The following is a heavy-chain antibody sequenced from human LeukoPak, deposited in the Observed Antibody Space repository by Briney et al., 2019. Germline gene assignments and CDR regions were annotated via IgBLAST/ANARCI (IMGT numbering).Heavy chain of an antibody. CDR3: ARGAGTTFNWFDP. CDR1: GGSISSGGYY. CDR2: IYYRGST. J-gene: IGHJ5*02. Sequence: SETLSLTCTVSGGSISSGGYYWSWIRQHPGKGLEWIGYIYYRGSTYYNPSLKSRVTISVDTSKNQFSLKLSSVTAADTAVYYCARGAGTTFNWFDPWGQGTLVTVSS. D-gene: IGHD1-7*01. V-gene: IGHV4-31*03.